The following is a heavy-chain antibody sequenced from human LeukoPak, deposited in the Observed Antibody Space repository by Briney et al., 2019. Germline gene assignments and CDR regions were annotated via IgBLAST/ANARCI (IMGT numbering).Heavy chain of an antibody. V-gene: IGHV3-74*01. Sequence: QPGGSLALSCAASGFTFSSHWMHWVRQGPGKGLVWVSRINSDGSSTGYEDSVKGRFTISRDNAKNTLDLQMNNLRAEDTAVYYCARAGGGLQSYGFHMWGQGTKVSVST. D-gene: IGHD4-11*01. CDR3: ARAGGGLQSYGFHM. CDR2: INSDGSST. CDR1: GFTFSSHW. J-gene: IGHJ3*02.